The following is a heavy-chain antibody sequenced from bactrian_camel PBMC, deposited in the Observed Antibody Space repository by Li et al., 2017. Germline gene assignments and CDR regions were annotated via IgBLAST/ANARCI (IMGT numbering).Heavy chain of an antibody. Sequence: DVQLVESGGGLVQPGGSLSFSCAASGFTFSSSDINWVRQAPGKGLEWVSFIASGGGGTYYADSVKGRFTISRDNAKNTLYLQMNSLETADTAVYYCAADCEPVIVERSDCKYWGQGTQVTVS. D-gene: IGHD2*01. J-gene: IGHJ4*01. CDR2: IASGGGGT. CDR3: AADCEPVIVERSDCKY. V-gene: IGHV3S40*01. CDR1: GFTFSSSD.